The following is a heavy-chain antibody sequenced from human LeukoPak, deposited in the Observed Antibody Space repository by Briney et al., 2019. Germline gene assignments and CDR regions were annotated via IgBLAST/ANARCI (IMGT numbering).Heavy chain of an antibody. Sequence: ASVKVSCKASGYTFTGYYMHWVRQAPGQGLEWMGWINPNSGGTNYAQELQGRVTMNRDTVISTAYMELSRLRSDDTAVYYCARDLGTGTTFDYWGQGTLVTVSS. CDR3: ARDLGTGTTFDY. CDR2: INPNSGGT. V-gene: IGHV1-2*02. CDR1: GYTFTGYY. D-gene: IGHD1-7*01. J-gene: IGHJ4*02.